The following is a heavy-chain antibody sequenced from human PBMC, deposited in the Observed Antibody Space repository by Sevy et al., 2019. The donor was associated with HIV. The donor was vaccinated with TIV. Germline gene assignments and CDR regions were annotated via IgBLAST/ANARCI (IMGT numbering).Heavy chain of an antibody. D-gene: IGHD3-16*01. CDR2: IQYDGSNK. V-gene: IGHV3-30*02. J-gene: IGHJ4*02. Sequence: GGSLRLSCAASGFSFSSYGMHWVRQAPGKGLEWMSYIQYDGSNKDYADSVKGRFTISRENSKNTLYLQMNSVRVEDTAVFYCVKEGGGGGGDHWGQGTLVTVSS. CDR3: VKEGGGGGGDH. CDR1: GFSFSSYG.